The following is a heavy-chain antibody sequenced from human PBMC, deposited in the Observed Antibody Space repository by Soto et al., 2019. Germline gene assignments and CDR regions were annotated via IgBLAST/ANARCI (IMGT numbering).Heavy chain of an antibody. CDR1: GFMFGSYA. D-gene: IGHD2-2*01. J-gene: IGHJ6*02. CDR2: IRGSGGST. CDR3: ARDQVVVVPAAIFMDV. V-gene: IGHV3-23*01. Sequence: GGSLRLSCAASGFMFGSYAMNWVRQAPGKGLEWVSGIRGSGGSTDYADSVKGRFTISRDNSKNTLYLQMNSLRAEDTAVYYCARDQVVVVPAAIFMDVWGQGTTVTVS.